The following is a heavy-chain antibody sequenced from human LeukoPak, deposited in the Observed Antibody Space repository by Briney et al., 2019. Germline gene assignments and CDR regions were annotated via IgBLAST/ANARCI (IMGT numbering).Heavy chain of an antibody. V-gene: IGHV4-61*02. J-gene: IGHJ5*02. CDR1: GDSISYGSSY. Sequence: SETLSLTCTVSGDSISYGSSYWSWIRQPAGKGLEWIGRIYTTGSTNYNPSLKSRVTMSVDTSNNQFSLRLTSVIAADTALYFCARGGQPDNWFHPWGQGILVTVSS. CDR3: ARGGQPDNWFHP. CDR2: IYTTGST. D-gene: IGHD1-26*01.